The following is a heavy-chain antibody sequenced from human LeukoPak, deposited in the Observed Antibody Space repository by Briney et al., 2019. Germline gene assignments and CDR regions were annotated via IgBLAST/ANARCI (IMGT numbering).Heavy chain of an antibody. Sequence: GESLKISCKGSGYSFTSYWIGWVRQMPGKGLEWMGSIYPGDSDTRYSPSFQGQVTISADKSISTAYLQWSSLKASDTAMYYCARVTYYDSSGYPLDYWGQGTLVTVSS. V-gene: IGHV5-51*01. D-gene: IGHD3-22*01. CDR3: ARVTYYDSSGYPLDY. CDR1: GYSFTSYW. CDR2: IYPGDSDT. J-gene: IGHJ4*02.